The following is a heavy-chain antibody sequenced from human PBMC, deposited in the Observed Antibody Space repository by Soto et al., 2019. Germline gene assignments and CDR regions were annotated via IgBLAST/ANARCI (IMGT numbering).Heavy chain of an antibody. CDR2: INAGNGNT. CDR3: ARFPSAAGTRNWYFDL. Sequence: QVHLVQSVAEVKKPGASVKVSCKASGYTFTSYAMHWVRQAPGERLEWMGGINAGNGNTRYSQRFQGRITITRDTFASTAYMELSSLRSDDTAVYYCARFPSAAGTRNWYFDLWGRGTLVTVSS. D-gene: IGHD6-13*01. CDR1: GYTFTSYA. J-gene: IGHJ2*01. V-gene: IGHV1-3*01.